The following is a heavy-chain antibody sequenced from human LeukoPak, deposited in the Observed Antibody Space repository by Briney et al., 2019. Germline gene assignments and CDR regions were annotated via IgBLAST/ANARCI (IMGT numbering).Heavy chain of an antibody. CDR1: GFIFSTYA. J-gene: IGHJ2*01. V-gene: IGHV3-48*04. D-gene: IGHD6-19*01. CDR3: VSGWGDWYFDL. CDR2: ISSSSSTI. Sequence: PGGSLRLSCAASGFIFSTYAMNWVRQAPGKGLEWISYISSSSSTIYYADSVKGRFTISRDNAKNSLYLQMNSLRAEDTAVYYCVSGWGDWYFDLWGRGTLVTVSS.